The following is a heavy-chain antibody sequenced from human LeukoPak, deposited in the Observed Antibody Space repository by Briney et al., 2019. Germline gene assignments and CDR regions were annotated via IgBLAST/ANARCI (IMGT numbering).Heavy chain of an antibody. CDR3: ARGQYYDILTGNNWFGP. Sequence: ASVKVSCKASGYTFTNYYMHWVRQAPGHGLEWMGIINPSGGSTSYAQKFQGRVTMTRDTSTSTVYMELSSLRSEDRAVYYCARGQYYDILTGNNWFGPWGQGTLVTVSS. CDR1: GYTFTNYY. D-gene: IGHD3-9*01. V-gene: IGHV1-46*01. CDR2: INPSGGST. J-gene: IGHJ5*02.